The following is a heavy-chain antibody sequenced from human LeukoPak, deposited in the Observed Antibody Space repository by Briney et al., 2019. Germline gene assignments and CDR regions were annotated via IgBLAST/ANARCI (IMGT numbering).Heavy chain of an antibody. V-gene: IGHV3-7*01. CDR1: GSTFRNYW. CDR3: TRDFWTDY. J-gene: IGHJ4*02. CDR2: IKLDGSQK. Sequence: GGSLRLSCAASGSTFRNYWMSWVRQAPGKGLEWVANIKLDGSQKNYVDSVKGRFTISRDNAKNFLYLQLNSLRAEDTAVYYCTRDFWTDYWGQGTLVTVSS. D-gene: IGHD3/OR15-3a*01.